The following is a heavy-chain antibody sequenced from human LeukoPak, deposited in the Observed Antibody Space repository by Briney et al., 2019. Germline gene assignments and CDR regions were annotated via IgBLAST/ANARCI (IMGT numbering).Heavy chain of an antibody. CDR1: GCTFGNYG. V-gene: IGHV3-33*01. CDR3: ARNSYGANSPFDY. CDR2: IWYAGSKE. J-gene: IGHJ4*02. Sequence: GGSLRLSCAASGCTFGNYGMHWGRQAPGKGLEWVAVIWYAGSKEYHAESVKGRFTISRDNFKSTLYLQMNTVVALCTAVYNCARNSYGANSPFDYWGQGTLVTVSS. D-gene: IGHD4-23*01.